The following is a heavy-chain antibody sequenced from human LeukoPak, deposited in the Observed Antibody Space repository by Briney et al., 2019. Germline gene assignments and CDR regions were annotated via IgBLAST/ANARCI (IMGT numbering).Heavy chain of an antibody. D-gene: IGHD2-15*01. Sequence: PSETLSLTCTVSGGSISSYYWSWIRQPPGKGLEWIGYIYTSGSTNYNPSLKSRVTISVDTSKNQFSLKLSSVTAADTAVYCCARQKEGSWYYYYMDVWGKGTTVTVSS. CDR1: GGSISSYY. CDR2: IYTSGST. V-gene: IGHV4-4*09. CDR3: ARQKEGSWYYYYMDV. J-gene: IGHJ6*03.